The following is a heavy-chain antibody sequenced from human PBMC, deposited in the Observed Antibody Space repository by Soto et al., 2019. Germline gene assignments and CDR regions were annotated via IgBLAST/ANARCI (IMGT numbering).Heavy chain of an antibody. CDR1: GFTFSTYA. D-gene: IGHD2-2*01. J-gene: IGHJ4*02. Sequence: EVQLLESGGGLVQPGGSLRLSCAASGFTFSTYAMNWVRQAPGKGLEWVAGISGIAGITYYADSVKGPFTISRYTCKITRYLQMLSLRAEDTAVYYCAKPAWGRVSAALDKYYFDYLGKVTLVTVSS. V-gene: IGHV3-23*01. CDR2: ISGIAGIT. CDR3: AKPAWGRVSAALDKYYFDY.